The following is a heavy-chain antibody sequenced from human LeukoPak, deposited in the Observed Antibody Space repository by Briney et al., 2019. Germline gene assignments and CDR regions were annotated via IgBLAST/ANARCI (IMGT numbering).Heavy chain of an antibody. Sequence: SGPTLVNPTQTLTLTCTFSGFSPSTSGGGVGWIRQPPGKALEWLALIYWGDDKRYSPSLKSRLTITKDTSKNQVVLKMANMDPVDTATYYCAHSPTWGTTGTTFDYWGQGTLVTVSS. V-gene: IGHV2-5*02. J-gene: IGHJ4*02. CDR3: AHSPTWGTTGTTFDY. D-gene: IGHD1-1*01. CDR1: GFSPSTSGGG. CDR2: IYWGDDK.